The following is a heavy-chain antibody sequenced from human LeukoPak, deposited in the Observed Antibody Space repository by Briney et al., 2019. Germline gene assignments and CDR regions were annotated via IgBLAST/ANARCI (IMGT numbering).Heavy chain of an antibody. D-gene: IGHD3-10*01. CDR2: INHSGST. CDR3: ARPRYGSGSLDS. CDR1: GESFSGHY. V-gene: IGHV4-34*01. J-gene: IGHJ4*02. Sequence: SETLSLTCAVYGESFSGHYWTWIRQPPGKGLEWIGEINHSGSTTSNPSLNNRVTISVDASKNQFSLKLTSVTAADTAVYYCARPRYGSGSLDSWGQGTLVTVSS.